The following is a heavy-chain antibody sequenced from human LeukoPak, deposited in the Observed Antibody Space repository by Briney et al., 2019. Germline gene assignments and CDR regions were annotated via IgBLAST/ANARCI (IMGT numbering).Heavy chain of an antibody. CDR1: GFSVSSNY. Sequence: GGSLRLSCAASGFSVSSNYMSWVRQAPGKGLEWVANINQDGSEKYYVDSVEGRFTISKDNAKNSLYLQMNSLTAEDTAVYYCARAGSTGTVDYWGQGTLVTVSS. CDR3: ARAGSTGTVDY. J-gene: IGHJ4*02. V-gene: IGHV3-7*01. D-gene: IGHD1-1*01. CDR2: INQDGSEK.